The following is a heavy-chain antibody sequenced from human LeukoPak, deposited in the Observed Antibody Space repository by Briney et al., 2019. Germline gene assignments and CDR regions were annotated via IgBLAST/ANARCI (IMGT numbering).Heavy chain of an antibody. D-gene: IGHD3-16*02. CDR1: GGSISSYS. V-gene: IGHV4-59*01. Sequence: PSETLSLTCTVSGGSISSYSWSWIRQPPGKGLEWFGYIYYSGSTNYNPSLKSRVTISVDTSKNQFSLKLSSVTAADTAVYYCARVPPGGVIAGGGFDYWGQGTLVTVSS. CDR3: ARVPPGGVIAGGGFDY. CDR2: IYYSGST. J-gene: IGHJ4*02.